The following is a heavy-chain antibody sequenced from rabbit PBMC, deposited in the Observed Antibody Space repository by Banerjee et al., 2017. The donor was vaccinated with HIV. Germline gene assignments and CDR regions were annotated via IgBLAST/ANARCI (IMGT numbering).Heavy chain of an antibody. J-gene: IGHJ4*01. CDR2: IYTDSDGT. D-gene: IGHD1-1*01. V-gene: IGHV1S43*01. CDR3: ARSTPYVSGSAYYPYAFNL. CDR1: GFSFSTTYY. Sequence: QSLEESGGDLVKPGASLTLTCTASGFSFSTTYYMCWVRKAPGKGLELITCIYTDSDGTWYTSWVNGRFTITRSTSLNTVTLQMTSLTAADTATYFCARSTPYVSGSAYYPYAFNLWGPGTLVTVS.